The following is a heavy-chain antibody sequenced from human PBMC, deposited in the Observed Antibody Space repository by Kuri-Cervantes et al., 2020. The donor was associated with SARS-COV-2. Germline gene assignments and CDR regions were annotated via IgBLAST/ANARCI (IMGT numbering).Heavy chain of an antibody. V-gene: IGHV4-34*01. CDR1: GGSFSGYY. J-gene: IGHJ5*02. D-gene: IGHD2-2*01. CDR3: ARTLPRYCSSTSCGRNWFDP. CDR2: INHSGST. Sequence: SETLSLTCAVYGGSFSGYYWSWIRQPPGKGLEWIGEINHSGSTNYNPSLKSRVTISVDTSKNQFSLKLSSVTAADTAVYYCARTLPRYCSSTSCGRNWFDPWGRGTLVTVSS.